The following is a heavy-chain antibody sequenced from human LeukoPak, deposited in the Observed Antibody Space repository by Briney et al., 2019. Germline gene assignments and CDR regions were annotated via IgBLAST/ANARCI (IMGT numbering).Heavy chain of an antibody. CDR1: GGSFSGYY. Sequence: SETLSLTCAVYGGSFSGYYWSWIRQPPGKGLEWIGEINHSGSTNYNPSLKSRVTISVDTSKNQFSLKLSSVTAADTAVYYCGRGWVGDKAVQHWGQGTLVTVSS. J-gene: IGHJ1*01. V-gene: IGHV4-34*01. CDR3: GRGWVGDKAVQH. CDR2: INHSGST. D-gene: IGHD1-26*01.